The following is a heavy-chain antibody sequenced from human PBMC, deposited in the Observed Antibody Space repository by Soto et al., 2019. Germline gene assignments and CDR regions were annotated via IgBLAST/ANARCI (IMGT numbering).Heavy chain of an antibody. CDR2: IIPIFGTA. J-gene: IGHJ4*02. Sequence: SVKVSCKGSGGTFSRYAISWVRQAPGQGLECMGGIIPIFGTANYAQKFQGRVTITADESTSTAYMELSSLRSEDTAVYYCAMSDKSRITIFGVVIMAFDYCGQGTLVTVSS. CDR1: GGTFSRYA. CDR3: AMSDKSRITIFGVVIMAFDY. V-gene: IGHV1-69*13. D-gene: IGHD3-3*01.